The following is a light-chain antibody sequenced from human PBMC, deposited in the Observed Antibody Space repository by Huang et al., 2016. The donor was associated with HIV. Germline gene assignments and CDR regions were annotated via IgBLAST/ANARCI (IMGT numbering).Light chain of an antibody. J-gene: IGKJ5*01. Sequence: DIQMTHSPSSLSASVGDTVTITSRASQSISNYLNWYQQKPGKAPKLLVYAASSLQIGVPSRFSGSGSGTDFTLTISSLQPEDFATYYCQQSYNTPLTFGQGTRLEI. CDR2: AAS. CDR1: QSISNY. CDR3: QQSYNTPLT. V-gene: IGKV1-39*01.